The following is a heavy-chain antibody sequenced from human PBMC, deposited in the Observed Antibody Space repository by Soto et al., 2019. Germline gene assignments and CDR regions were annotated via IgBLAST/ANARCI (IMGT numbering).Heavy chain of an antibody. CDR3: ASNYYESSGYCNFDY. D-gene: IGHD3-22*01. J-gene: IGHJ4*02. CDR2: IYYSGST. V-gene: IGHV4-59*01. CDR1: GGSISSYY. Sequence: SETLSLTCTVSGGSISSYYWSWIRQPPGKGLEWIGYIYYSGSTNYNPSLKSRVTISVDTSKNQFSLKLSSVTAADTAVYYCASNYYESSGYCNFDYWGQGTLVTVSS.